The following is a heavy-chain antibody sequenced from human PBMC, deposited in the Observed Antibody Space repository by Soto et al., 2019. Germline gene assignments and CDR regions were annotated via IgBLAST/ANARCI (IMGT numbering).Heavy chain of an antibody. CDR1: GGTFSSYA. CDR2: IVPIVDTS. CDR3: VRVVAIPGYPDN. Sequence: QVQLVQSGAEVRQPASSVKVSCKTSGGTFSSYAISWVRQAPGQGLEWMGGIVPIVDTSTYAQKFRGRVTITADESTSTVYMELSSRRSDDTAVYYCVRVVAIPGYPDNWGQGTLVTVSS. J-gene: IGHJ4*02. D-gene: IGHD5-12*01. V-gene: IGHV1-69*12.